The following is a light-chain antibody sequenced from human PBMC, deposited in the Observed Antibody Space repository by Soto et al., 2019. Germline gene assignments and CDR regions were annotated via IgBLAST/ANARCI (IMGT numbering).Light chain of an antibody. CDR3: QQSYMTPLT. CDR1: QTISRY. V-gene: IGKV1-39*01. CDR2: AAS. Sequence: DIQMTQSPSSLSASVGDRVTITCRASQTISRYLNWYQHKPGKAPKLLIHAASNLHSGVPSRFSGSGSGTDFTLTISTLQPEDFAIYYCQQSYMTPLTFGGGTKVEI. J-gene: IGKJ4*01.